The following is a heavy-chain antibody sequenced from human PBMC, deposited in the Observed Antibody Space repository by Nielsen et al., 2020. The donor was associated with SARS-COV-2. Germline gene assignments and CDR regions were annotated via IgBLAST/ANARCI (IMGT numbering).Heavy chain of an antibody. CDR2: INHSGST. V-gene: IGHV4-39*07. CDR1: GGSISSGGYY. D-gene: IGHD2-15*01. Sequence: SETLSLTCTVSGGSISSGGYYWSWIRQPPGKGLEWIGEINHSGSTNYNPSLKSRVTISVDTSKNQFSLKLSSVTAADTAVYYCARRRGGPGVVVVVAATNPFDYWGQGTLVTVSS. J-gene: IGHJ4*02. CDR3: ARRRGGPGVVVVVAATNPFDY.